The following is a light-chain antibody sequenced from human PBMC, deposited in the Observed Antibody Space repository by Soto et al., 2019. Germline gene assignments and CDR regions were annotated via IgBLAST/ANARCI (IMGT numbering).Light chain of an antibody. V-gene: IGLV1-47*01. CDR1: SSNIGSNY. Sequence: QSVLTQPHSASGTPGQRVTISCSGSSSNIGSNYVYWYQQLPGTAPKLLIYRNNQRPSGVPDRFSGSKSGTSASLAISGLRSEDEDDYSCAAWDDSLSGRGVFGGGTKVTVL. CDR3: AAWDDSLSGRGV. CDR2: RNN. J-gene: IGLJ2*01.